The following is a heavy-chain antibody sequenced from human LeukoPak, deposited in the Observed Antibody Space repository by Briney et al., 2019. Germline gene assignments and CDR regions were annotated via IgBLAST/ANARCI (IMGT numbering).Heavy chain of an antibody. J-gene: IGHJ4*02. CDR3: AKHSHDGSAPYYEVQFDS. CDR1: GFTFSSYA. Sequence: GGSLRLSCVASGFTFSSYAMHWVRQTPGKGLEYVSGINSNGGSTHYANSVKGRFTISRDNSKHTLYLQMGSLRAEDPAVYYCAKHSHDGSAPYYEVQFDSWGQGTLVTVSS. CDR2: INSNGGST. V-gene: IGHV3-64*01. D-gene: IGHD3-22*01.